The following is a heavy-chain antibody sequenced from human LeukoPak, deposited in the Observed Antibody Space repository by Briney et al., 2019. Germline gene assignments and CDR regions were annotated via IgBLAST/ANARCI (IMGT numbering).Heavy chain of an antibody. D-gene: IGHD4-23*01. V-gene: IGHV4-39*01. Sequence: SETLSLTCTVSGGSISSRSYSWGWIRQPPGKGLEWIGSIYYSGSTYYNPSLKSRVTISVDTSKNQFSLRLSSVTAADTAVYYCAKNASTVVTPGGWFDPWGQGTLVTVSS. CDR2: IYYSGST. CDR3: AKNASTVVTPGGWFDP. CDR1: GGSISSRSYS. J-gene: IGHJ5*02.